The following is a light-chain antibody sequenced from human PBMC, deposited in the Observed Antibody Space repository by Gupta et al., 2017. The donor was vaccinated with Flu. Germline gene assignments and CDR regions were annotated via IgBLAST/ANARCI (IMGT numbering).Light chain of an antibody. Sequence: TSSDVGGYNYVSWYQQNPGKAPKLMIYEVSKRPSGVPDRFSGSKSGNTASLTVSGLQAEDEADYYCSSYAGSNNLVFGGGTKLTVL. CDR3: SSYAGSNNLV. V-gene: IGLV2-8*01. CDR2: EVS. J-gene: IGLJ3*02. CDR1: SSDVGGYNY.